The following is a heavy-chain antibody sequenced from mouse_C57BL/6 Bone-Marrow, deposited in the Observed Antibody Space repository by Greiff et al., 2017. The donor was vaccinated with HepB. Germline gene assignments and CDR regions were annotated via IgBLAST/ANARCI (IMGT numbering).Heavy chain of an antibody. D-gene: IGHD4-1*01. V-gene: IGHV1-81*01. Sequence: QVQLQQSGAELARPGASVKLSCKASGYTFTSYGISWVKQRTGQGLEWIGEIYPRSGNTYYNEKFKGKATLTADKSSSTAYMELRSLTSEDSAVYFCARELGRGYWGQGTTLTVPS. J-gene: IGHJ2*01. CDR1: GYTFTSYG. CDR3: ARELGRGY. CDR2: IYPRSGNT.